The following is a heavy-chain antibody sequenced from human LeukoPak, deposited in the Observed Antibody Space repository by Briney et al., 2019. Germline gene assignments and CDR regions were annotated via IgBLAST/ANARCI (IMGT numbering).Heavy chain of an antibody. J-gene: IGHJ4*02. D-gene: IGHD3-22*01. V-gene: IGHV1-2*02. CDR3: ALEYYYDSGGYYSDS. CDR2: INPKSGGT. CDR1: GHTFTGYY. Sequence: SVKVSCKASGHTFTGYYIHWVRQAPGQGLEWMGWINPKSGGTNYEQKFQGRVTMTSDTSISTAYMELSSLRSDDTAVYYCALEYYYDSGGYYSDSWGQGTLVTVSS.